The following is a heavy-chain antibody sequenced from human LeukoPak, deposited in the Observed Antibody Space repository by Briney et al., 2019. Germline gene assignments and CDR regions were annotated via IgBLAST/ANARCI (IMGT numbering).Heavy chain of an antibody. Sequence: SQTLSLTCAISGDSVSSNRATWNWIRQSPSRGLEWLGRTYYMSKWYNDYAVSVKSRITITPDTSKNQFSLQLNSVTPEDTAVYFCARDQSWTTGFDIWSQGTVVTVSS. CDR1: GDSVSSNRAT. CDR2: TYYMSKWYN. CDR3: ARDQSWTTGFDI. D-gene: IGHD2-8*02. J-gene: IGHJ3*02. V-gene: IGHV6-1*01.